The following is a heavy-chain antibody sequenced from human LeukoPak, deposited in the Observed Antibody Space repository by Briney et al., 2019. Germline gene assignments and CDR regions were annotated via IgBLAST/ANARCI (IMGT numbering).Heavy chain of an antibody. CDR3: ARDSVRSSSTSCYRGMDV. CDR1: GYTFTSYA. V-gene: IGHV1-3*01. J-gene: IGHJ6*02. D-gene: IGHD2-2*01. CDR2: INAGNGNT. Sequence: ASVKVSCKASGYTFTSYAMHWVRQAPGQRLEWMGWINAGNGNTKYSQKFQGRVTITRDTSASTAYMELSSLRSEDTAVYYCARDSVRSSSTSCYRGMDVWGQGTTVTVSS.